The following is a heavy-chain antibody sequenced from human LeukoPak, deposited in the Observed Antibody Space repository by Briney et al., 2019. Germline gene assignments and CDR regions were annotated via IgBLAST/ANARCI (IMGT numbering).Heavy chain of an antibody. D-gene: IGHD3-10*01. CDR1: GFTFSSYA. CDR2: ICDSGSST. Sequence: GGSLRLSCAASGFTFSSYAMSWVRQAPGRGLEWVSVICDSGSSTYYADSVKGRFTISRDNSKNTLHLQMNSLRAEDTAVYYCAKATIREVIFLFFDYWGQGTLVTVSS. J-gene: IGHJ4*02. V-gene: IGHV3-23*01. CDR3: AKATIREVIFLFFDY.